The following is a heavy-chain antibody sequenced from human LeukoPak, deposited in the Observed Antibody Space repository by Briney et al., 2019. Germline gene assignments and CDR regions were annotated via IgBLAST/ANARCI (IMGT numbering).Heavy chain of an antibody. CDR3: ARGGSSSEINWFDP. V-gene: IGHV1-2*02. Sequence: AASVTVSCKASGYTFTGYYMHWVRQAPGQGLEWMGWINPNSGGTNYAQKFQGRVTMTRDTSISTAYMELSRLRSDDTAVYYCARGGSSSEINWFDPWGQGTLVTVSS. CDR1: GYTFTGYY. D-gene: IGHD6-13*01. J-gene: IGHJ5*02. CDR2: INPNSGGT.